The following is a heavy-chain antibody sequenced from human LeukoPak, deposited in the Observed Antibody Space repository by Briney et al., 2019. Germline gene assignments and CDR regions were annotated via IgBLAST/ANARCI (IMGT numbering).Heavy chain of an antibody. Sequence: PGGSLRLSCAASGFTFSSYWMSWVRQAPGKGLEWVANIKQDGSEKYYVDSVKGRFTISRDNAKNSLHLQMNSLRAEDTAVYYCARDLYAVTTWISGAGAGHDAFDIWGQGTMVTVSS. V-gene: IGHV3-7*01. CDR3: ARDLYAVTTWISGAGAGHDAFDI. CDR1: GFTFSSYW. J-gene: IGHJ3*02. D-gene: IGHD4-17*01. CDR2: IKQDGSEK.